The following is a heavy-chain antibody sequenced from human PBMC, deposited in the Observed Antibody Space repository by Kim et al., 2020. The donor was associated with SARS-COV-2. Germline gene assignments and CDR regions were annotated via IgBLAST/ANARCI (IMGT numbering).Heavy chain of an antibody. CDR2: ISDDGNNR. V-gene: IGHV3-30*03. D-gene: IGHD5-18*01. Sequence: GGSLRLSCAASGFRFSSYGMHWVRQAPGKGLEWVAFISDDGNNRKYADSVKGRFTMSRDNSKNTLYMQLNSLRVEDTAVYYCASGYSYGYFGLVGLFDFWGQGTLVSVSS. J-gene: IGHJ4*01. CDR1: GFRFSSYG. CDR3: ASGYSYGYFGLVGLFDF.